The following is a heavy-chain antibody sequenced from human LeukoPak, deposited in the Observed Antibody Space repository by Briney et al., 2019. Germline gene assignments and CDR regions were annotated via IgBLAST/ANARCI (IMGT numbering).Heavy chain of an antibody. CDR1: GGSISGHY. V-gene: IGHV4-4*07. Sequence: SETLSLTCTVSGGSISGHYWSWIRQPAGKGLEWIGRSYTSGSTSYNPSLKSRVTISLNKSNNQFSLRLTSVTAADTAVYYCARRGYYDSSGNDAFDIWGQGTTVTVSS. D-gene: IGHD3-22*01. CDR2: SYTSGST. CDR3: ARRGYYDSSGNDAFDI. J-gene: IGHJ3*02.